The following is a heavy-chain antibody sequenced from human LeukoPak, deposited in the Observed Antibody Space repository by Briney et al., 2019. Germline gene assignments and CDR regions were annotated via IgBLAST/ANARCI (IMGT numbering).Heavy chain of an antibody. J-gene: IGHJ3*02. D-gene: IGHD3-9*01. CDR1: GFTFSTYW. CDR3: ARASSKQLAGYLPDGFNI. CDR2: IKQDGNEK. V-gene: IGHV3-7*02. Sequence: GGSLRLSCAASGFTFSTYWMSWVRQAPGKGLEWVGNIKQDGNEKHYVDSVKGRFTISRDNAKNSLSLQMNSLRADDAAVYYCARASSKQLAGYLPDGFNIWGQGTMVTVSS.